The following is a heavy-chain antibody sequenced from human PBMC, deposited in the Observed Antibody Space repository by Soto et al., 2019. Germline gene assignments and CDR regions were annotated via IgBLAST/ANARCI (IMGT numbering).Heavy chain of an antibody. D-gene: IGHD3-22*01. V-gene: IGHV4-38-2*02. CDR1: CYSISSAYY. Sequence: SETLSLTCAVSCYSISSAYYCGWIRQPPGKGLECIGSIYHSGSTYYNPSLKSRVTISIDTSKNQFSLNLNSVTAADTAVYYCARECDSSGYPDYWGQGTMVTVSS. CDR2: IYHSGST. CDR3: ARECDSSGYPDY. J-gene: IGHJ4*02.